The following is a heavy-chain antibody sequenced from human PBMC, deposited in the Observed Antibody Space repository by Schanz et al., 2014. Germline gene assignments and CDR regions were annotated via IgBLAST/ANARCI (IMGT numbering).Heavy chain of an antibody. J-gene: IGHJ4*02. V-gene: IGHV3-11*04. CDR1: GFTFSDYY. CDR3: VRDYNWGFDN. CDR2: IKISGDV. Sequence: VQLVESGGGFVQPGGSLRLSCAASGFTFSDYYMSWIRQAPGKGLEWVSYIKISGDVFYTDSVKGRFTISRDNAKSSLYLQMSSLRDEDTAIYYCVRDYNWGFDNWGQGTLVTVSS. D-gene: IGHD7-27*01.